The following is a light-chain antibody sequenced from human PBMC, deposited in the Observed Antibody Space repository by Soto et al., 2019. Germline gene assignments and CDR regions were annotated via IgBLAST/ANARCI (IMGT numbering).Light chain of an antibody. V-gene: IGKV1-5*01. J-gene: IGKJ5*01. Sequence: DIQMTQSPSTLPASVGDRVTITCRASQSISNWLAWYQQKPGTAPKVLIYHASNLQSGVPSRFSGSGSGTDFTLTISSLQPEDVAIYYCQTYNTARPTFGQGTRLEIK. CDR3: QTYNTARPT. CDR1: QSISNW. CDR2: HAS.